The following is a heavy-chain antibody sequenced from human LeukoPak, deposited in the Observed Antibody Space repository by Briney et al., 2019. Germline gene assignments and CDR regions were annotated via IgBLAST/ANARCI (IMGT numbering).Heavy chain of an antibody. CDR1: GYTFTSYG. D-gene: IGHD3-9*01. CDR3: ARGYDILTGYSPLHYFDY. Sequence: ASVKVSCKASGYTFTSYGISWVRQAPGQGLEWMGWISAYNGNTNYAQKLQGRVTMTTDTSTSTAYMELRSLRSDDTAVYYCARGYDILTGYSPLHYFDYWGQGTLVTVSS. V-gene: IGHV1-18*01. CDR2: ISAYNGNT. J-gene: IGHJ4*02.